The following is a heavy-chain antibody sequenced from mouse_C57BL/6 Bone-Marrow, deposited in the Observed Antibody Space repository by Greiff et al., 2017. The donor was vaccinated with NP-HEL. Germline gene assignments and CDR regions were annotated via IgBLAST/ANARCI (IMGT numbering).Heavy chain of an antibody. D-gene: IGHD4-1*01. J-gene: IGHJ2*01. CDR3: ARSIILLTWTFDY. V-gene: IGHV1-58*01. CDR1: GYTFTSYG. CDR2: IYNGDGYT. Sequence: VQLQQSGAELVRPGSSVKMSCTTSGYTFTSYGINWVKQRPGQGLEWIGYIYNGDGYTEYNEKFKGKATLTSDTSSSTAYMQLSSLTSEDSAIYVCARSIILLTWTFDYWGQGTTLTVSA.